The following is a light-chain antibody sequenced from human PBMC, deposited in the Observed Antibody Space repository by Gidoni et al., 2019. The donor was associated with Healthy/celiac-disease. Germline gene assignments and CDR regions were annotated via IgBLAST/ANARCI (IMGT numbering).Light chain of an antibody. J-gene: IGLJ3*02. Sequence: QAVVTQEPSLTVSPGGTVTLTCGSSTGAVTSGHDAYGFQQKPGQAPRTLIYETTNRYSWTPARFSGSLLGGKAALTLSGAQPDDEADYYCLLSYSGARVFGGGTKLTVL. V-gene: IGLV7-46*01. CDR2: ETT. CDR1: TGAVTSGHD. CDR3: LLSYSGARV.